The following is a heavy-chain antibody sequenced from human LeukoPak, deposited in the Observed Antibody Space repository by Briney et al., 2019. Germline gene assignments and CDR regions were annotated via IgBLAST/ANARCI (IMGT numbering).Heavy chain of an antibody. CDR3: ARDQLRYLDY. CDR2: IKQDGSEK. V-gene: IGHV3-7*01. J-gene: IGHJ4*02. D-gene: IGHD3-9*01. CDR1: GFTFSSYW. Sequence: GGSLRLSCAAFGFTFSSYWMSWARQAPGKGLEWVANIKQDGSEKYYVDSVKGRFTISRDNAKNSLYLQMNSLRAEDTAVYYCARDQLRYLDYWGQGTLVTVSS.